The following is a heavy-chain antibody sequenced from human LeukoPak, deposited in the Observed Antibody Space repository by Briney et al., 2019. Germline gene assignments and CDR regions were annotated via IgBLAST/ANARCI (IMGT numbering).Heavy chain of an antibody. J-gene: IGHJ4*02. D-gene: IGHD3-16*02. V-gene: IGHV3-48*04. CDR3: ARDLRYYFDY. Sequence: GGPLRLSCAASGFTFSSYSMNWVRQAPGKGLEWVSYISSSGSTIYYADSVKGRFTISRDNAKNSLYLQMNSLRAEDTAVYYCARDLRYYFDYWGQGTLVTVSS. CDR1: GFTFSSYS. CDR2: ISSSGSTI.